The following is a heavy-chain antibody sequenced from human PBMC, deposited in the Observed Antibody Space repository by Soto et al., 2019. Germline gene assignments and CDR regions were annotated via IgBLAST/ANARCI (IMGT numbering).Heavy chain of an antibody. CDR1: GGTFSSYA. CDR3: ARDGGVQDYDYVWGSYRPYFDY. J-gene: IGHJ4*02. Sequence: ASVKVSCKASGGTFSSYAISWVRQAPGQGLEWMGGIIPIFGTANYAQKFQGRVTITADESTSTAYMELSSLRSEDTAVYYCARDGGVQDYDYVWGSYRPYFDYWGQGTLVTVSS. V-gene: IGHV1-69*13. CDR2: IIPIFGTA. D-gene: IGHD3-16*02.